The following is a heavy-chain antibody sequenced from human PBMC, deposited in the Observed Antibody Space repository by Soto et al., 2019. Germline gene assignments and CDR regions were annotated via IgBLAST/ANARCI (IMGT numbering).Heavy chain of an antibody. CDR2: INPNSGGT. J-gene: IGHJ3*02. CDR1: GYTFTGYY. Sequence: ASVKVSCKASGYTFTGYYMHWVRQAPGQGLEWMGWINPNSGGTNYAQKFQGRVTMTRDTSISTAYMELSRLRSDDTAVYYCARGGWELTPTDAFDIWGQGTMVTVSS. D-gene: IGHD1-26*01. V-gene: IGHV1-2*02. CDR3: ARGGWELTPTDAFDI.